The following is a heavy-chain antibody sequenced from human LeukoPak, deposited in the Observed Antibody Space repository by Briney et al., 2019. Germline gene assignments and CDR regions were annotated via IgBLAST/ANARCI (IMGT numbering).Heavy chain of an antibody. CDR3: ARPLSSSGGGAFDI. V-gene: IGHV1-2*02. CDR1: GYTFTGYY. CDR2: INPNSGGT. Sequence: ASVKVSCKASGYTFTGYYMHWVRQAPGQGLEWMGWINPNSGGTNYAQKFQGRVTMTRDMSTSTVYMELSSLRSEDTAVYYCARPLSSSGGGAFDIWGQGTMVTVSS. D-gene: IGHD6-13*01. J-gene: IGHJ3*02.